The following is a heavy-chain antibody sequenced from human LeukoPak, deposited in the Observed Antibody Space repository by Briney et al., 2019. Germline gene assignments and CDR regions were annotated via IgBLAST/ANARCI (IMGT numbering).Heavy chain of an antibody. CDR1: GFTFRRYS. CDR3: SRDLSLGAPQGFDY. Sequence: GGSLRLSCTASGFTFRRYSFNWVRQAPGKGLEWVSTISSGSDYIYYADSVWGRSTISRDNAEGSLYLQMNSLRAEDTAVYYCSRDLSLGAPQGFDYWGRGTLVTVSS. D-gene: IGHD1-26*01. V-gene: IGHV3-21*01. J-gene: IGHJ4*02. CDR2: ISSGSDYI.